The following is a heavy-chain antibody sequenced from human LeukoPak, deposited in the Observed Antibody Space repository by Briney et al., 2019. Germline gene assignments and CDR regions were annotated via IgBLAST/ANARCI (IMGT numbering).Heavy chain of an antibody. J-gene: IGHJ4*02. CDR1: GYTFTSYG. V-gene: IGHV1-18*01. D-gene: IGHD3-22*01. Sequence: ASVKVSCKASGYTFTSYGISWVRQAPGQGLEWMRWISAYNGNTNYAQKLQGRVTMTTDTSTSTAYMELRSLRSDDTAVYYCARHVPKTYYYDSSGFFFDYWGQGTLVTVSS. CDR3: ARHVPKTYYYDSSGFFFDY. CDR2: ISAYNGNT.